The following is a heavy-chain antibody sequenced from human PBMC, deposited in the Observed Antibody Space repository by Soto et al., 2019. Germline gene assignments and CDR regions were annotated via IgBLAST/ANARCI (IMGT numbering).Heavy chain of an antibody. Sequence: QITLKESGPTLVKPTQTLTLTCTFSGFSLTTQGVHVGWIRQPQGKALEWLALIYWDDNGVYGTSLKNRRTITKDTSKSQVVLTLATEDTVDTATYYCVYRDFGDYFFQFGGQGSLVNGSS. D-gene: IGHD4-17*01. CDR1: GFSLTTQGVH. V-gene: IGHV2-5*05. J-gene: IGHJ4*02. CDR3: VYRDFGDYFFQF. CDR2: IYWDDNG.